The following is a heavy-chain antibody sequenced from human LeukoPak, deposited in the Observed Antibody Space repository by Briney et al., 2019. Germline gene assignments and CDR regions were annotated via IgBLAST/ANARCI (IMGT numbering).Heavy chain of an antibody. V-gene: IGHV3-73*01. CDR3: TGGVTTLSDY. J-gene: IGHJ4*02. CDR1: GLPFNASA. CDR2: DKGKPSNNTH. Sequence: PGGSLRLSCAPSGLPFNASAIHWVRQASGKGLEWVGCDKGKPSNNTHAYAASVSRRLPISRDDSNTTAYLQIDSLKHEGTAVYYCTGGVTTLSDYWGQGTLVTVA. D-gene: IGHD4-11*01.